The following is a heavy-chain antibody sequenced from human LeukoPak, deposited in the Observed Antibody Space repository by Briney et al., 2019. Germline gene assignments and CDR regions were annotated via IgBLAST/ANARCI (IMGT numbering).Heavy chain of an antibody. CDR1: GYTFTDYH. CDR2: INPNSGGT. CDR3: ARDIVVMVYTTPDLARTGVSPERTDY. V-gene: IGHV1-2*06. Sequence: GASVKVSCKASGYTFTDYHMHWVRQAPGQGLEWMGRINPNSGGTNYAQKFQGRVTMTRDTSISTAYMELSRLRSDDTAVYYCARDIVVMVYTTPDLARTGVSPERTDYWGQGTLVTVSS. J-gene: IGHJ4*02. D-gene: IGHD2-8*01.